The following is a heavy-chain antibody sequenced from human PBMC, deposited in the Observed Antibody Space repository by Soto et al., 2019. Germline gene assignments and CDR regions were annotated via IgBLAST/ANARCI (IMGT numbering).Heavy chain of an antibody. J-gene: IGHJ4*02. V-gene: IGHV1-3*01. D-gene: IGHD6-19*01. CDR3: ARDYPRGCRDFQY. CDR1: GYSFTEFS. Sequence: QVQLVQSGAEVKKPGASVKISCKASGYSFTEFSMQWARQAPGQRLEWMGWINAANGNKEYSRKCYSRVTITTHTAASTGYIELSSLASEDTAVYYCARDYPRGCRDFQYWGQGTVVTGYS. CDR2: INAANGNK.